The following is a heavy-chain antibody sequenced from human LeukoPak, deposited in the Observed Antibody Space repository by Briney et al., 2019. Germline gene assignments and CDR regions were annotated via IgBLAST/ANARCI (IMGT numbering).Heavy chain of an antibody. Sequence: GGSLRLSCAASGFTFSSYAMSWVRQAPGKGLEWVSSISGSGGSTYYADSVKGRFTISRDNSKNTLYLQMNSLRAEVTAVYYCATVPAAIPTVDWGQGTLVTVSS. D-gene: IGHD2-2*01. CDR3: ATVPAAIPTVD. J-gene: IGHJ4*02. CDR1: GFTFSSYA. V-gene: IGHV3-23*01. CDR2: ISGSGGST.